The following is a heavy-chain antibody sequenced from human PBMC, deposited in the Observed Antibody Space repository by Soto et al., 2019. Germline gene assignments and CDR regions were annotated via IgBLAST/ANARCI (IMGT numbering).Heavy chain of an antibody. D-gene: IGHD3-3*01. V-gene: IGHV2-5*02. CDR1: GFSLSTSGVG. J-gene: IGHJ4*02. CDR2: IYWDDDK. Sequence: QITLKESGPTLVKPTQTLTLTCTFSGFSLSTSGVGVGWIRQPPGKALEWLALIYWDDDKRYSPSLKSRLTITKDTHKNQVVLTMTNMDPVDTATYYCARQRITIFGVVIKGLDYWGQGTLVTVSS. CDR3: ARQRITIFGVVIKGLDY.